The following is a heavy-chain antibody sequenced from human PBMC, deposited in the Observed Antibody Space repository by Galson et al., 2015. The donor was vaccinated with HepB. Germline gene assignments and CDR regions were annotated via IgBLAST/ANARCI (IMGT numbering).Heavy chain of an antibody. CDR3: ATDYDGSSFEPVNM. CDR2: IVVGSGNT. Sequence: SVKVSCKASGFTFTRSIMQWVRQARGQRLEWIGWIVVGSGNTDYAQKFQERVTISRDMSTSTSYMELSSLRPEDTAVYYCATDYDGSSFEPVNMWGQGTMVTVSS. V-gene: IGHV1-58*02. CDR1: GFTFTRSI. J-gene: IGHJ3*02. D-gene: IGHD3-22*01.